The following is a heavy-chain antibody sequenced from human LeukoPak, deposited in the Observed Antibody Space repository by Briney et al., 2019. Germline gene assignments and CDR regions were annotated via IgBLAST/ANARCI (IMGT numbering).Heavy chain of an antibody. D-gene: IGHD6-13*01. Sequence: PGGSLRLSPAASRFTSSSYTMNWVRQAPGKGLEWVSAISISSGSTYSADSVKGRVTISRHNATRSRYLQIKSLRAEATAVDFCAGGWSPPYTSSWHYYIDYWGQGTLVTVSS. CDR1: RFTSSSYT. J-gene: IGHJ4*02. CDR3: AGGWSPPYTSSWHYYIDY. CDR2: ISISSGST. V-gene: IGHV3-21*03.